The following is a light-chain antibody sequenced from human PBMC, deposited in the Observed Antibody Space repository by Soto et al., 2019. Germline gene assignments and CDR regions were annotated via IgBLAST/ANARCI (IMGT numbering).Light chain of an antibody. J-gene: IGLJ1*01. V-gene: IGLV2-14*01. CDR1: SSDVGGYNY. CDR3: SSYTSNSTLYV. CDR2: EVS. Sequence: QSVLTQPASVSGSPGQSITISCTGTSSDVGGYNYVSWYQQHPGKAPKLMIYEVSNRPSRVSNRFSGSKSGNTASRTISGLQAEDEADYYCSSYTSNSTLYVFGSGTKLTVL.